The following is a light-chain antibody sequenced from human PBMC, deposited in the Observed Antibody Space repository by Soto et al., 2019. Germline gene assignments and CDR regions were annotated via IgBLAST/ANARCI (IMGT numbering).Light chain of an antibody. Sequence: QLVLTQSPSASASLGASVTLTCTLTTGHIGYAIAWHQQQPEKGPRYLMELSSDGSHIKGDGIPDRVSGSSSGAERYLTISSLQSEDEADYYCQAWASGIRVFGGGTKLTVL. J-gene: IGLJ3*02. CDR3: QAWASGIRV. CDR2: LSSDGSH. CDR1: TGHIGYA. V-gene: IGLV4-69*01.